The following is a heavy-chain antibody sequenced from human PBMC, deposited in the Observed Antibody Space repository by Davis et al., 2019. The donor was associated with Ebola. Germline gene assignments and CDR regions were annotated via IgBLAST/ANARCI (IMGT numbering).Heavy chain of an antibody. CDR1: GYTFTSYA. Sequence: ASVPVSCQASGYTFTSYAMNWLRQAPGQRLAWMGWISAYNGNTNYAQKFQGRVTMTRDTSTSTVYMELSSLRSEDTAVYYCAREVGAAALIDGMDVWGQGTTVTVSS. CDR2: ISAYNGNT. CDR3: AREVGAAALIDGMDV. V-gene: IGHV1-18*01. J-gene: IGHJ6*02. D-gene: IGHD6-13*01.